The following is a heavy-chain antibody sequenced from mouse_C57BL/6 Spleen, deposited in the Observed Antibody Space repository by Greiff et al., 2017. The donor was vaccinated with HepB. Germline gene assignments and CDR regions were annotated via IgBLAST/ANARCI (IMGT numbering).Heavy chain of an antibody. J-gene: IGHJ2*01. CDR3: ARGDWYYFDY. Sequence: EVKLVESGGGLVKPGGSLKLSCAASGFTFSSYAMSWVRQTPEKRLEWVATISDGGSYTYYPDNVKGRFTISRDNAKNNLYLQMSHLKSEDTAMYYCARGDWYYFDYWGKGTTLTVSS. V-gene: IGHV5-4*03. CDR1: GFTFSSYA. D-gene: IGHD3-3*01. CDR2: ISDGGSYT.